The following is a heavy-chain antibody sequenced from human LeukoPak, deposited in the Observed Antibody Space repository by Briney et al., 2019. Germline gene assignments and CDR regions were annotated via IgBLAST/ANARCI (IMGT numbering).Heavy chain of an antibody. CDR1: GFTFSSYA. J-gene: IGHJ4*02. CDR3: ARGLWLIVVVPAAGPFDY. D-gene: IGHD2-2*01. V-gene: IGHV3-30*01. Sequence: GGSLRLSCAASGFTFSSYAMHWVRQAPGKGLEWVAVISYDGSNKYYADSVKGRFTISRDNSKNTLYLQMNSLRAEDTAVYYCARGLWLIVVVPAAGPFDYWGQGTLVTVSS. CDR2: ISYDGSNK.